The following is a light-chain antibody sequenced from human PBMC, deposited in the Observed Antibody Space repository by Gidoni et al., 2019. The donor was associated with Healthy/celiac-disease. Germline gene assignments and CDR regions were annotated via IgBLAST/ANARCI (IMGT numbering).Light chain of an antibody. Sequence: AILFTQSPSSFSASTGDRVPITCRASQGISSYLAWYQQKPGKAPRLLIYAASTRESGIPSRFSGSGSGTDFTLTISCLESEDFAAYYCQQYCSYPRTFGQGTKLEIK. CDR3: QQYCSYPRT. V-gene: IGKV1-8*01. CDR1: QGISSY. J-gene: IGKJ2*01. CDR2: AAS.